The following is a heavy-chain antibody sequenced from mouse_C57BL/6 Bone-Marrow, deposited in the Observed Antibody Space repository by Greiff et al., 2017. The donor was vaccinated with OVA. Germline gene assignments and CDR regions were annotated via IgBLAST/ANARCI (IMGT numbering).Heavy chain of an antibody. Sequence: QVQLQQSGAELVRPGTSVKVSCKASGYAFTNYLIEWVKQRPGQGLEWIGVINPGSGGTNYNEKFKGKATLTADKSSSTAYMQLSSLTYEDSAVYFCARPGTFDYWGQGTTLTVSS. CDR2: INPGSGGT. CDR1: GYAFTNYL. V-gene: IGHV1-54*01. CDR3: ARPGTFDY. J-gene: IGHJ2*01. D-gene: IGHD1-1*01.